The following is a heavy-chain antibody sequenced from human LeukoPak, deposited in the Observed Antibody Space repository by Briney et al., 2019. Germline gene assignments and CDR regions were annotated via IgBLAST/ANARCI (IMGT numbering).Heavy chain of an antibody. D-gene: IGHD3-9*01. V-gene: IGHV3-23*01. CDR3: AKIVNYDILTGYLDY. J-gene: IGHJ4*02. CDR2: ITNGGGTT. Sequence: GGSLRLSCATSGFTFSSYAMGWVRQAPGKGLELVSAITNGGGTTTYADSVEGRSTIPRDNSKNTLYLQMISLRAEDTAVYYCAKIVNYDILTGYLDYWGQGTLVTVSS. CDR1: GFTFSSYA.